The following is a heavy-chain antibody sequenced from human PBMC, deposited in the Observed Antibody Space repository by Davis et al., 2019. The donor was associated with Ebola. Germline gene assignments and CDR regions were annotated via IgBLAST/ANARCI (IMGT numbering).Heavy chain of an antibody. CDR1: GFTVSSNH. J-gene: IGHJ4*02. V-gene: IGHV3-53*05. CDR3: ATTQWLSEFDN. Sequence: GESLKISCAASGFTVSSNHMSWVRQAPGKGPEWVSVIYDHRTAYADSVRGRFIISRDKSNNTLYLEMNSLRVDDTAVYYCATTQWLSEFDNWGQGTLVTVSS. D-gene: IGHD6-19*01. CDR2: IYDHRT.